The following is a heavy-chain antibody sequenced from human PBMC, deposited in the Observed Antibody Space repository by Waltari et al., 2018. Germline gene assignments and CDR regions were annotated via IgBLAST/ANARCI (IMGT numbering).Heavy chain of an antibody. CDR3: AIGARRTTVTTGWWYFDL. J-gene: IGHJ2*01. D-gene: IGHD4-17*01. Sequence: QSPGDALVVVTRRKSEGGSTSYADTVKSRFTISKDNAKITVYLQMNSLRAEDTAIYYCAIGARRTTVTTGWWYFDLWGRGTLVTVSS. V-gene: IGHV3-74*01. CDR2: RKSEGGST.